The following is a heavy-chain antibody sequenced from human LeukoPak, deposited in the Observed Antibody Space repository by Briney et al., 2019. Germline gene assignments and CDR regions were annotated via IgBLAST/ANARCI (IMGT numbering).Heavy chain of an antibody. V-gene: IGHV1-69*13. J-gene: IGHJ3*02. CDR3: ARGNYYDSSGYYHGRSAFDI. D-gene: IGHD3-22*01. CDR1: GGTFSSYA. Sequence: SVKVSCKASGGTFSSYAISWVRQAPGQGLEWMGGIIPIFGTANYAQKFQGRVTITADESTSTAYMELSSLRSEDTAVFYCARGNYYDSSGYYHGRSAFDIWGQGTMVTVSS. CDR2: IIPIFGTA.